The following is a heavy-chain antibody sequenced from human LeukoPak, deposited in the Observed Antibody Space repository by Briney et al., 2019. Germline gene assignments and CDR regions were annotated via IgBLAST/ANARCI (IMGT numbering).Heavy chain of an antibody. D-gene: IGHD6-19*01. CDR2: IIPILGIA. V-gene: IGHV1-69*04. CDR3: ARASSGWYRAAIDY. Sequence: SVKVSCKASGGTFSSYAISWVRQAPGQGLEWMGRIIPILGIANYAQKFQGRVTITADKSTSTAYMELSSLRSEDTAVYYCARASSGWYRAAIDYWGQGTLVTVSS. CDR1: GGTFSSYA. J-gene: IGHJ4*02.